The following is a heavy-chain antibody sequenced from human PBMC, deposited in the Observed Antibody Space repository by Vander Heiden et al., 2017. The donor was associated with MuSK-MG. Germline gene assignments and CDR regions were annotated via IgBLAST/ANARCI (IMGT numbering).Heavy chain of an antibody. CDR2: IYYSGST. CDR1: WGSLGSSSDA. CDR3: ARVVRWSKNYYFDY. V-gene: IGHV4-39*01. D-gene: IGHD2-15*01. J-gene: IGHJ4*02. Sequence: QLQLQESGPGLVKPSETLSFTCTVAWGSLGSSSDAWGWVRQPPGTGLGWIGSIYYSGSTNYNLSLKSRITISVDTSKIQFTLNLRSVTAADAAVYYCARVVRWSKNYYFDYWGQGTLVTVSS.